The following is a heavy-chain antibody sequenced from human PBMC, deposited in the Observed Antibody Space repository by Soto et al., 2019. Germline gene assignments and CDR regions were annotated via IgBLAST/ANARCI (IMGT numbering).Heavy chain of an antibody. CDR3: ASAKGYCSGGSWYSIDY. J-gene: IGHJ4*02. CDR2: IIPIFGTA. Sequence: QVQLVQSGAEVKKPGSSVKVSCKASGGTFSSYAISWVRQAPGQGLEWMGGIIPIFGTANYAQKFQGRVTITADESTSTAYMELSSLRSEDTAVSYCASAKGYCSGGSWYSIDYWGEGTLVTVSS. V-gene: IGHV1-69*01. D-gene: IGHD2-15*01. CDR1: GGTFSSYA.